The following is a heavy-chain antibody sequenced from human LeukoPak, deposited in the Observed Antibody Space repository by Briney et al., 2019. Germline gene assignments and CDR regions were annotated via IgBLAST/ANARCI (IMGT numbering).Heavy chain of an antibody. V-gene: IGHV3-48*03. J-gene: IGHJ4*02. CDR1: GFTFSSYE. Sequence: PGGSLRLSCAASGFTFSSYEMNWVRQAPGKGLEWVSYISSSGSTIYYADSVKGRFTISRDNAKNSLYLQMNSLRAEDTAVYYCARDIVVADAFDYWGQGTLVTVSS. D-gene: IGHD6-19*01. CDR3: ARDIVVADAFDY. CDR2: ISSSGSTI.